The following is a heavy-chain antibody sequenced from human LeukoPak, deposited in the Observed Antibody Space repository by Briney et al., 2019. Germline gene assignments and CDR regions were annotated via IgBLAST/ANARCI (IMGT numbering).Heavy chain of an antibody. CDR1: GYSISSGYY. Sequence: PSETLSLTCTVSGYSISSGYYWGWIRQPPGKGLEWIGSIHHSGKTYYNTSLKSRITMSVDTSKNQFSLKLNSVTAADTAVYFCARGPYSYDSSGAFDIWGQGTMVTVSS. CDR2: IHHSGKT. V-gene: IGHV4-38-2*02. CDR3: ARGPYSYDSSGAFDI. J-gene: IGHJ3*02. D-gene: IGHD3-22*01.